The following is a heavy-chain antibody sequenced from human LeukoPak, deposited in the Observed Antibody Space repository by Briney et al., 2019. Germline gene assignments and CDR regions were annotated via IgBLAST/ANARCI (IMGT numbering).Heavy chain of an antibody. V-gene: IGHV1-18*01. CDR1: GYTFTSYG. Sequence: ASVKVSCKASGYTFTSYGISWVRQAPGQGLEWMGWISAYNGNTNYAQKLQGRVTMTTDTSTSTAYMGLRSLRSDDTAVYYCARDRGQQLVLYYYGMNVWGQGTTVTVSS. CDR2: ISAYNGNT. J-gene: IGHJ6*02. D-gene: IGHD6-13*01. CDR3: ARDRGQQLVLYYYGMNV.